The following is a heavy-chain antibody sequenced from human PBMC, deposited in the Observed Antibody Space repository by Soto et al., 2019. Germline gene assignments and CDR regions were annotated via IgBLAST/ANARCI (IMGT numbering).Heavy chain of an antibody. V-gene: IGHV4-59*08. D-gene: IGHD1-26*01. Sequence: SETLSLTCTVSGDSISSLYWSWIRQPPGKGLEWIGYIYYSGSINYNPSLKSRVTISLDTSKSQFSLKLSSVTAADTAVYYCERLSYSGNYYLDYWGQGTLVTVSS. CDR2: IYYSGSI. CDR1: GDSISSLY. J-gene: IGHJ4*01. CDR3: ERLSYSGNYYLDY.